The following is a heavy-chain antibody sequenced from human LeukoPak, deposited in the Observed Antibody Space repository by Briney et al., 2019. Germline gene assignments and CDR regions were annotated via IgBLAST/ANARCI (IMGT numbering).Heavy chain of an antibody. J-gene: IGHJ4*02. D-gene: IGHD6-13*01. CDR1: GFTFSNYA. V-gene: IGHV3-23*01. CDR3: AEDSQTSWSSSWLWFLDS. CDR2: ISGSGGST. Sequence: PGGSLRLSCAASGFTFSNYAMSWVRQAPGKGLEWVSAISGSGGSTYYADSVKGRFTISRDNSKNTLYLQMNSLRVEDTAVYYCAEDSQTSWSSSWLWFLDSWGQGTPVTVSS.